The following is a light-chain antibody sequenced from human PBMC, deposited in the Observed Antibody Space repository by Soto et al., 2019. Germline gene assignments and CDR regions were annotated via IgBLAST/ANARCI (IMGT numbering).Light chain of an antibody. V-gene: IGKV3-20*01. CDR1: QSIGSSY. Sequence: ETVLTQSPGTLSLSPGERATLSCRASQSIGSSYLAWYQQKPGQAPRLLIYDTSSTATGIPNSFSGSGSGTDFTLTISRLEPEDFAVYHCQQYGNPPWTFGQGTRLEIK. J-gene: IGKJ2*01. CDR3: QQYGNPPWT. CDR2: DTS.